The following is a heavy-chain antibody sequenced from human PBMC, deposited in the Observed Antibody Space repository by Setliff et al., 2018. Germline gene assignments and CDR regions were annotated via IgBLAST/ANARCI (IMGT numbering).Heavy chain of an antibody. Sequence: PSETLSLTCTVSGGSISTYYWSWIRQPPGKGLEWIGYVYYSGIANYSPSLKSRLTISVDTSKNQSSLSLTSVTAEDTAVYYCARMSGFQYIDVWDKGTTVTVSS. CDR1: GGSISTYY. CDR3: ARMSGFQYIDV. D-gene: IGHD3-3*01. J-gene: IGHJ6*03. CDR2: VYYSGIA. V-gene: IGHV4-59*08.